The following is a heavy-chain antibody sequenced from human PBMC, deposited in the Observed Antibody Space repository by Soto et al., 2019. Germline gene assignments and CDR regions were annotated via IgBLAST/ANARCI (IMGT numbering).Heavy chain of an antibody. J-gene: IGHJ4*02. D-gene: IGHD3-16*01. CDR3: ARRWGDYFYN. CDR1: GGSIRSYY. V-gene: IGHV4-59*08. CDR2: IYYSGST. Sequence: SETLSLTCSVSGGSIRSYYWSWIRQPPGKGLEWIGYIYYSGSTNYNPSLKSRVTISVDTSKNQFSLKLSSVTAADTAVYYCARRWGDYFYNWGQGTLVTVSS.